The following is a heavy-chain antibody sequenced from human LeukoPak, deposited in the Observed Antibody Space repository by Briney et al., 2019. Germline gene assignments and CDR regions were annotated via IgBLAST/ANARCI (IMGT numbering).Heavy chain of an antibody. D-gene: IGHD3-10*01. CDR3: ARGGIIMVRGAPKQFAP. CDR1: GYTFTSYD. Sequence: GASVKVSCKAPGYTFTSYDINWVRQATGQGLEWMGWMNPNSGNTGYAQKFQGRVTMTRNTSISTAYMELSSLRSEDTAVYYCARGGIIMVRGAPKQFAPWGQGTLVTVSS. J-gene: IGHJ5*02. V-gene: IGHV1-8*01. CDR2: MNPNSGNT.